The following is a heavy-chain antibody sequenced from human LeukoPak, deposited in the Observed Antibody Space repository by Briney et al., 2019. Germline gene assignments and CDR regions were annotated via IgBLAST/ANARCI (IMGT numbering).Heavy chain of an antibody. D-gene: IGHD3-22*01. CDR3: ARGVSGRIVVASYYYYYMDV. Sequence: GGSLRLSCAASGFTFSNYWMLWVRQVPGKGLVWVSRINDDGSATFYEDSVKGRFTISRDNAKNTLFLQINSLRAEDTAVYYCARGVSGRIVVASYYYYYMDVWGKGTTVTISS. V-gene: IGHV3-74*01. J-gene: IGHJ6*03. CDR1: GFTFSNYW. CDR2: INDDGSAT.